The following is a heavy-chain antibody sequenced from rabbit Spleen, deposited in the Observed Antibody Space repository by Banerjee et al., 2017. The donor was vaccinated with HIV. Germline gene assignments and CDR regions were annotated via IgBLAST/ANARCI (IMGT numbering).Heavy chain of an antibody. CDR3: ARDGAGAIGWNFYL. J-gene: IGHJ3*01. CDR1: GIDFSSLYY. Sequence: QSLEESGGDLVKPGTSLTLTCTASGIDFSSLYYMCWVRQAPGKGLEYIACIFLRNDNTYYASWAKGRFTISKTSSTTVTLQMTSLTAADTATYFCARDGAGAIGWNFYLWGQGNLVTVS. D-gene: IGHD4-2*01. CDR2: IFLRNDNT. V-gene: IGHV1S40*01.